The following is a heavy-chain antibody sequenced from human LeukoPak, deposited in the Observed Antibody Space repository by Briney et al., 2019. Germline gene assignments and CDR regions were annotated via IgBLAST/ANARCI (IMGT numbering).Heavy chain of an antibody. J-gene: IGHJ4*02. CDR2: INPNTGDT. CDR3: SRYYRYFDY. V-gene: IGHV1-2*02. D-gene: IGHD3-10*01. CDR1: GYTFTGYY. Sequence: ASVKVSCKASGYTFTGYYVHWVRQAPGQGLEWMGWINPNTGDTNYAQKFQGRVTMTRDTSINTAYMDLSGLRSDDTAVYYCSRYYRYFDYWGQGTLVTVSS.